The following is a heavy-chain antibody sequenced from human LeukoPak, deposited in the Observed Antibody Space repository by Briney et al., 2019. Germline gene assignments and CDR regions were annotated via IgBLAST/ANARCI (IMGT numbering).Heavy chain of an antibody. CDR3: ARQPGAAVENYFDY. CDR2: IYYSGST. CDR1: GGSISSSSYY. J-gene: IGHJ4*02. Sequence: SETLSLTCTVSGGSISSSSYYWSWIRQPPGKGLEWIGYIYYSGSTNYNPSLKSRVTISVDTSKNQFSLKLSSVTAADTAVYYCARQPGAAVENYFDYWGQGTLVTVSS. D-gene: IGHD6-13*01. V-gene: IGHV4-61*05.